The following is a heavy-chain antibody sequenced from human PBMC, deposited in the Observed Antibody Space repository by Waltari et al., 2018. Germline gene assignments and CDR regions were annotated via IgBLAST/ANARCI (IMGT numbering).Heavy chain of an antibody. J-gene: IGHJ5*02. CDR1: GYSFTSHW. V-gene: IGHV5-51*01. D-gene: IGHD5-12*01. CDR3: ARHSKSGYDFSWFDP. Sequence: EVQLVQSGAEVKKPGESLKISCKGSGYSFTSHWIGWVRQMHGKGLEWMGIIYPGDSDTRYSPSFQGQVTISADKSISTAYLQWSSLKASDTAMYYCARHSKSGYDFSWFDPWGQGTLVTVSS. CDR2: IYPGDSDT.